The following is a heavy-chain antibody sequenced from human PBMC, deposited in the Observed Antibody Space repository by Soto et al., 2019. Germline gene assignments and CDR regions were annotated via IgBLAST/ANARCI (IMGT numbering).Heavy chain of an antibody. CDR1: GGSISSGGYY. Sequence: QVQLQESGPGLVKPSQTLSLTCTVSGGSISSGGYYWSWIRQHPGKGLEWIGYIYYSGSTYYNPSLKSRVTISVDTSKNQFSLKLSSVTAADPAVYYCARWDSSSHGLWFDPWGQGTLVTVSS. CDR2: IYYSGST. J-gene: IGHJ5*02. V-gene: IGHV4-31*03. D-gene: IGHD6-13*01. CDR3: ARWDSSSHGLWFDP.